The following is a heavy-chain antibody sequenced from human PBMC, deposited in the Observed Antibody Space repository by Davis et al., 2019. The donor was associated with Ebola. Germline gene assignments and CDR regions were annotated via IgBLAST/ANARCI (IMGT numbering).Heavy chain of an antibody. V-gene: IGHV3-23*01. Sequence: PGGSLRLSCAASGFTFSDYYMNWIRQAPGKGLEWVSAIHGNGIGAFYADSVKGRFTISRDNSKNMLYLEMNSVRAEDTATYYCTKDFTISTWGQGTLVTVSS. D-gene: IGHD3-3*01. J-gene: IGHJ5*02. CDR3: TKDFTIST. CDR1: GFTFSDYY. CDR2: IHGNGIGA.